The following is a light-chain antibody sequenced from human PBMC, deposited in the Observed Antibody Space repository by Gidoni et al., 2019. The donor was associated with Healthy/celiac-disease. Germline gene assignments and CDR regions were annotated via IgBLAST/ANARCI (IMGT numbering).Light chain of an antibody. J-gene: IGKJ4*01. CDR3: QQSYSTPLT. V-gene: IGKV1-39*01. Sequence: DIQMTQSPSSLSASVGDSVTITCRASQSISSYLNWYQQKPGKAPKLLIYAASSLQSGVPSRFSGSGSGTDFTLTISSLQPEDFATDYCQQSYSTPLTCGGGTKVEIK. CDR1: QSISSY. CDR2: AAS.